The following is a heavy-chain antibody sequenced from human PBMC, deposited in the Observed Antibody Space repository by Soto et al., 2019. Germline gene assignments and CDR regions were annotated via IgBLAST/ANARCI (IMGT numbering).Heavy chain of an antibody. CDR2: ITLDGSGK. CDR1: GFTFRGYW. J-gene: IGHJ6*03. D-gene: IGHD3-3*01. Sequence: EVQLVESGGGLVQPGGSLRPYCAASGFTFRGYWMSWVRQAPGQGLEWVAIITLDGSGKYYVDTGRGRFTISRNDAKSSRYLQMNSLRAEDTAVYYCSRRSVGPYYHYYYMDVWGKGTTVTGSS. CDR3: SRRSVGPYYHYYYMDV. V-gene: IGHV3-7*01.